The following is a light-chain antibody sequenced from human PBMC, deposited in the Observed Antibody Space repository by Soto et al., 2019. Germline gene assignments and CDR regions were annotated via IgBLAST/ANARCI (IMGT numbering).Light chain of an antibody. CDR2: DVS. J-gene: IGLJ1*01. CDR3: SSYSDSDTKV. Sequence: QSVLTQPRSVSGSPGQSVTISCTGTNSDVGGYNSVSWYQQHPGKAPQLIIYDVSKRPSGVPDRFSASKSGNTASLTISGLQAEDEADYYCSSYSDSDTKVFGTGTKLTVL. V-gene: IGLV2-11*01. CDR1: NSDVGGYNS.